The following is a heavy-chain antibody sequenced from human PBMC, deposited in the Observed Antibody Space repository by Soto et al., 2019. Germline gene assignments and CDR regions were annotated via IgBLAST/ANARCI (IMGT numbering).Heavy chain of an antibody. CDR3: ARDRYGMDV. CDR2: IWYDGSNK. V-gene: IGHV3-33*01. CDR1: GVTFSSYG. Sequence: GGSLRLSCAASGVTFSSYGMDGVRQAPGKGLEWVAVIWYDGSNKYYADSVKGRFTISRDNSKNTLYLQMNSLRAEDTAVYYCARDRYGMDVWGQGTTVTVSS. J-gene: IGHJ6*02.